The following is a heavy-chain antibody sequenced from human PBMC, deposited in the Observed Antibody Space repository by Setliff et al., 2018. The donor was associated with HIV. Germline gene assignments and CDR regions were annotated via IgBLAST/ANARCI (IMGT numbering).Heavy chain of an antibody. Sequence: SVKVSCKASGGTFSRYTIRWVRQAPGQGLEWMGGIIPIFGAASYAQKFQGRVTITADVSTSTIYMELSSLTSEDTAVYYCARGADGDYRYYMDVWGRGTTVTVSS. CDR2: IIPIFGAA. D-gene: IGHD4-17*01. CDR1: GGTFSRYT. V-gene: IGHV1-69*13. J-gene: IGHJ6*03. CDR3: ARGADGDYRYYMDV.